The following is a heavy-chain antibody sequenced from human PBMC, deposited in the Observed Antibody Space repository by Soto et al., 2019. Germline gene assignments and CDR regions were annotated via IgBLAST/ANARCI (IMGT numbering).Heavy chain of an antibody. D-gene: IGHD3-10*01. CDR2: IIPIFGTA. J-gene: IGHJ6*02. CDR3: VREGSSNESPYYGMDV. Sequence: QVQLVQSGAEVKKPGSSVKVSCKASGGTFSSYAISWVRQAPGQGLEWMGGIIPIFGTANYAQKFQGRVTITADESTSTAYMELSSLRSEDTAVYYCVREGSSNESPYYGMDVWGQGTTVTVSS. CDR1: GGTFSSYA. V-gene: IGHV1-69*01.